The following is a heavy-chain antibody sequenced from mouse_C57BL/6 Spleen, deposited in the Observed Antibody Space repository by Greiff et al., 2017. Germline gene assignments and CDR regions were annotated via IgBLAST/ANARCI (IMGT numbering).Heavy chain of an antibody. V-gene: IGHV5-17*01. D-gene: IGHD1-1*01. CDR3: ARTLVAPYARDY. CDR1: GFTFSDYG. J-gene: IGHJ4*01. CDR2: ISSGSSTI. Sequence: EVQLVESGGGLVKPGGSLTLSCAASGFTFSDYGMHWVRQAPETGLEWVAYISSGSSTIYYADTVKGRFTISRDNAKNTLFLQMTSLRSEDTAMYYCARTLVAPYARDYWGQGTSVTVSS.